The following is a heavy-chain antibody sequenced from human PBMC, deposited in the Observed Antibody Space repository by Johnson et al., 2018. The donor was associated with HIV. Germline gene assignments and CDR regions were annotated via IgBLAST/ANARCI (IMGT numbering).Heavy chain of an antibody. J-gene: IGHJ3*02. V-gene: IGHV3-30-3*01. D-gene: IGHD5-12*01. CDR3: AKVRGWSDDTFDI. CDR1: GFTFSSYA. Sequence: VQLVESGGGVVRPGGSLRLSCAASGFTFSSYAMHWVRQAPGKGLEWVAVISYDGSNKYYADSVKGRFTIPRDNSKNTLYLQMNSLRAEDTAVYYCAKVRGWSDDTFDIWGQGTMVTVSS. CDR2: ISYDGSNK.